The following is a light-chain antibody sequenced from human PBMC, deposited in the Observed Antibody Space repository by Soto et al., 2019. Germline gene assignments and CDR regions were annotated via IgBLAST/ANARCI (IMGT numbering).Light chain of an antibody. V-gene: IGKV3-11*01. CDR1: QSVSSY. CDR2: DAS. Sequence: DIVLTQSPATLSLSPGERATLSCRASQSVSSYLAWYQQKPGQAPRLLIYDASNRATGIPARFSGSWSGTDFTLTISSLEPEDFAVYYCQQRSNWPPSTFGQGTKLEIK. CDR3: QQRSNWPPST. J-gene: IGKJ2*01.